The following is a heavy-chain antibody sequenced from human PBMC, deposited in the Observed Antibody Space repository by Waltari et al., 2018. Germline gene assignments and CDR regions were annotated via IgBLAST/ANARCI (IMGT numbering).Heavy chain of an antibody. CDR1: GGTFSSYA. Sequence: QVKLVQSGAEVKKPGSSVKVSCKASGGTFSSYAISWVRQAPGQGLEWMGGIIPVFGTANYAQKFQGRVTITTDESTSTAYMELSSLRSEDTAVYYCASKTYYDFWSGYYPDFDYWGQGTLVTVSS. J-gene: IGHJ4*02. D-gene: IGHD3-3*01. V-gene: IGHV1-69*05. CDR2: IIPVFGTA. CDR3: ASKTYYDFWSGYYPDFDY.